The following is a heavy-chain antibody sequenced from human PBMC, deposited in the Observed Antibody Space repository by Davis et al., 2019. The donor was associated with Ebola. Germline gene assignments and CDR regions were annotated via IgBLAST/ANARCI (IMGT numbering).Heavy chain of an antibody. V-gene: IGHV4-59*01. Sequence: MPSETLSLTCAVYGGSFSGYYWSWIRQPPGKGLEWIGYIYNSGSTNYNPSLKSRVTISADTSKNQFSLKLSSVAAADTAVYYCARGKVGATSGWGRGTLVTVSS. CDR2: IYNSGST. CDR1: GGSFSGYY. J-gene: IGHJ1*01. D-gene: IGHD1-26*01. CDR3: ARGKVGATSG.